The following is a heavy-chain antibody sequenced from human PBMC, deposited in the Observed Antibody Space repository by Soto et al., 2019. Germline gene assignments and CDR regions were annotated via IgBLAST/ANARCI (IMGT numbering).Heavy chain of an antibody. CDR2: MNPNSGNT. CDR3: AREHSSSWRFDY. V-gene: IGHV1-8*01. Sequence: QVQLVQSGAEVKKPGASVKVSCKASGYTFTSYDINWVRQATGQGLEWRGWMNPNSGNTGYAQKFQGRGTMTRNTSISTAYMELSSLRSEDTAVYYCAREHSSSWRFDYWGQGTLVTVSS. CDR1: GYTFTSYD. D-gene: IGHD6-13*01. J-gene: IGHJ4*02.